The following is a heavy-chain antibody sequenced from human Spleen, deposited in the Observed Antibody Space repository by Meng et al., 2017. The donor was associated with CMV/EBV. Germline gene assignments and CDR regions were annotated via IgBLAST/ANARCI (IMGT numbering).Heavy chain of an antibody. CDR1: GYY. J-gene: IGHJ5*02. CDR2: INHSGST. Sequence: GYYWSWIRQPPGKELEWIGEINHSGSTNYTPSLKSRVTISVDTSKNQFSLKLSSVTAADTAVYYCARVKGYYYDSSGYYRRGWFDPWGQGTLVTVSS. D-gene: IGHD3-22*01. V-gene: IGHV4-34*01. CDR3: ARVKGYYYDSSGYYRRGWFDP.